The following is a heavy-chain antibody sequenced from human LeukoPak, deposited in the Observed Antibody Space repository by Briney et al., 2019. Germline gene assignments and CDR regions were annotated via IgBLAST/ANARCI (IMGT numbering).Heavy chain of an antibody. J-gene: IGHJ4*02. CDR3: ARRLGYCSSTSCYADKVDY. CDR2: IYYSGST. CDR1: GGSISSYY. D-gene: IGHD2-2*01. Sequence: SETLSLTCTVSGGSISSYYWSWIRQPPGKGLEWIGYIYYSGSTNYNPSLKSRVTISVDTSKNQFSLKLSSVTAADTAVYYCARRLGYCSSTSCYADKVDYWGQGTLVTVSS. V-gene: IGHV4-59*08.